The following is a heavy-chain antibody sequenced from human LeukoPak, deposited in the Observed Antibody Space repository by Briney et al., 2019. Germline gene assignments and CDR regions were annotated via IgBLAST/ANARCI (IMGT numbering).Heavy chain of an antibody. CDR2: ISAYNGNT. D-gene: IGHD3-22*01. CDR3: ARDGSPDDSSGYYSPTDY. V-gene: IGHV1-18*01. J-gene: IGHJ4*02. CDR1: DYTFTSYG. Sequence: ASVKVSCKGSDYTFTSYGISWVRQAPGQGLEWMGWISAYNGNTNYAQKFQGRVTMTTDTSTSTAYMELRSLRSDDTAVYYCARDGSPDDSSGYYSPTDYWGQGTLVTVSS.